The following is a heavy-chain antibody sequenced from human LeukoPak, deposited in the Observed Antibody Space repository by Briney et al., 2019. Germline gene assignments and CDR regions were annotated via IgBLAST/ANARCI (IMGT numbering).Heavy chain of an antibody. CDR2: INNHGSET. CDR1: GFTFSSYW. Sequence: PGGSLRLSCAASGFTFSSYWMSWVRQAPGKGLERVANINNHGSETYYVDSVRGRFTISRDNAKNSLYLQMNSLRDDDTAVYYCAELGITMIGGVWGKGTTVTISS. J-gene: IGHJ6*04. CDR3: AELGITMIGGV. D-gene: IGHD3-10*02. V-gene: IGHV3-7*01.